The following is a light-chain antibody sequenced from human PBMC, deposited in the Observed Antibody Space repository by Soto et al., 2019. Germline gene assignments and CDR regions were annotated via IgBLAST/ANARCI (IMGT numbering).Light chain of an antibody. Sequence: QLVLTQPPSVSGAPGQRVTISCTGSRSNIGAGYDVYWYQQLPGTAPKVLIFGTTNRPSGVPDRFSGSKSGTSASLAITGLQAEDEADYYCHSYDSSFSGHVFGTGTKLTVL. J-gene: IGLJ1*01. CDR2: GTT. V-gene: IGLV1-40*01. CDR3: HSYDSSFSGHV. CDR1: RSNIGAGYD.